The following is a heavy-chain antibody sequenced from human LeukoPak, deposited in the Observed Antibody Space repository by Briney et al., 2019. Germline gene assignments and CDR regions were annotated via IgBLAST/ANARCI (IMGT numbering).Heavy chain of an antibody. D-gene: IGHD3-10*01. J-gene: IGHJ4*02. V-gene: IGHV3-53*01. Sequence: PGGSLRLSCAASGFTVSSNYMSWVRQAPGKGLEWVSVIYSGGSTYYADSVKGRFTISRDNSKNTLYLQMNSLGAEDTAVYYCARSAAGMYYFDYWGQGTLVTVSS. CDR2: IYSGGST. CDR1: GFTVSSNY. CDR3: ARSAAGMYYFDY.